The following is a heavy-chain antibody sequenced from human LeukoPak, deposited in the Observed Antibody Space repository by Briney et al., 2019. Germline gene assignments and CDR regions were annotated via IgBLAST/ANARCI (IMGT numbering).Heavy chain of an antibody. CDR1: GFTLSSYW. J-gene: IGHJ3*02. CDR2: ISYDGSNK. Sequence: PGGSLRLSCAASGFTLSSYWMSWVRQAPGKGLEWVAVISYDGSNKYYADSVKGRFTISRDNSKNTLYLQMNSLRAEDTAVYYCARVPLFGVALRAFDIWGQGSMVTVSS. V-gene: IGHV3-30-3*01. D-gene: IGHD3-3*01. CDR3: ARVPLFGVALRAFDI.